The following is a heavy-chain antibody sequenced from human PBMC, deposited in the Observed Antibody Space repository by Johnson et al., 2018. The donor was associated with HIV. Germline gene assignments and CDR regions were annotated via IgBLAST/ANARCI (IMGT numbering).Heavy chain of an antibody. D-gene: IGHD6-6*01. J-gene: IGHJ3*02. Sequence: VQLVESGGGLVQPGRSLRLSCAASGFTFDDYAMHWVRQAPGKGLEWVSGISWNSGSIGYADSVKGRFTISRDNAKNSLYLQMNSLRAEDTALSYCANLYSRSADAFDIWGQGTMVTVSS. CDR3: ANLYSRSADAFDI. CDR1: GFTFDDYA. CDR2: ISWNSGSI. V-gene: IGHV3-9*01.